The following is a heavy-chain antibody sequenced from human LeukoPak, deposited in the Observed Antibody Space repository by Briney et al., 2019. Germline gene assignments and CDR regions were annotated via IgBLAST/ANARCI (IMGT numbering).Heavy chain of an antibody. Sequence: PGGSLRLSCAASGFTFSSYSMNWVRQAPGKGLEGVANIKQDGSDKYYVDSVKGRFTISRDNAKNSLYLQLNSLRAEDTAVYYCARDRRRVSSYFGYFDLWGRGTLVTVSS. CDR3: ARDRRRVSSYFGYFDL. CDR2: IKQDGSDK. V-gene: IGHV3-7*03. D-gene: IGHD5-18*01. J-gene: IGHJ2*01. CDR1: GFTFSSYS.